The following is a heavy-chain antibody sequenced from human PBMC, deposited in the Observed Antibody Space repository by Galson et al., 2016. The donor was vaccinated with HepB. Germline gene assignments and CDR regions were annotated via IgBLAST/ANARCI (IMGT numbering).Heavy chain of an antibody. V-gene: IGHV1-8*01. CDR3: AREPLGVPGANNWFDP. CDR2: VNPNSRST. D-gene: IGHD2-2*01. CDR1: GYTFTNYD. J-gene: IGHJ5*02. Sequence: SVKVSCKASGYTFTNYDINWVRQAPGQGLEWMGWVNPNSRSTGYAQKFQGRVTMTMDTSISTAYMELSSLRSDDTAVYYCAREPLGVPGANNWFDPWGQGTLVTVSS.